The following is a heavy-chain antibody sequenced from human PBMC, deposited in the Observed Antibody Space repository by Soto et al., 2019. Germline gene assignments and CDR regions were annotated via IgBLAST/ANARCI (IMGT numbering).Heavy chain of an antibody. CDR2: ISSSSDYI. CDR3: ARVYTYGYGFDY. D-gene: IGHD5-18*01. V-gene: IGHV3-21*06. Sequence: EVQLVESGGGLVKAGGSLRLSCAASGFTLSRYSMNWVRQAPGKGLEWVSSISSSSDYIYYADSVKGRFTISRDNAKNSLYLHMNSLRAEDTAVYYCARVYTYGYGFDYWGQGTLVTVSS. CDR1: GFTLSRYS. J-gene: IGHJ4*02.